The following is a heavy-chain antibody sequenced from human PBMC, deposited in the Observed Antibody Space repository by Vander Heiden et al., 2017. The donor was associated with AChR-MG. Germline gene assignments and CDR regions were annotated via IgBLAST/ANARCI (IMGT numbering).Heavy chain of an antibody. D-gene: IGHD3-10*01. CDR3: LRDIYYSGTGNFNPDYYYGMDV. V-gene: IGHV1-18*01. J-gene: IGHJ6*02. CDR1: GYTLNSYG. Sequence: QAQLVQSGPEVKKPGASVKVPCQATGYTLNSYGISWGRQAPGQGLEWMGWISVYKGHTKYLEKFQGRVIMTRDTSTNTANMELRSLRSDDTAVYFCLRDIYYSGTGNFNPDYYYGMDVWGQGTTVIVSS. CDR2: ISVYKGHT.